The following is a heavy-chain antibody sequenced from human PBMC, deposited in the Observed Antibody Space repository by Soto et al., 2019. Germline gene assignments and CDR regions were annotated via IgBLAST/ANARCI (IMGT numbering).Heavy chain of an antibody. J-gene: IGHJ3*01. CDR1: GFILNNYA. CDR2: IGGTDGDSDGVP. Sequence: VQLLESGGDLVQPGGSLRLSCVASGFILNNYAMCWVRQAPGKGLEWVSTIGGTDGDSDGVPWYEDSVKGRFAISRDSSASTLFLRKDNLRAKDSALYYCVKRRRNWEALDFWGQGTTVVVSS. V-gene: IGHV3-23*01. CDR3: VKRRRNWEALDF. D-gene: IGHD7-27*01.